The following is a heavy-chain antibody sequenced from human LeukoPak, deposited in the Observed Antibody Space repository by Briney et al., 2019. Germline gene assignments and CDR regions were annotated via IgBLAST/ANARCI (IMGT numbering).Heavy chain of an antibody. D-gene: IGHD3-16*01. J-gene: IGHJ3*02. CDR2: IYYSGST. Sequence: PSETLSLTCTVSGGSISSSSYYWGWIRQPPGKGLEWIGSIYYSGSTYYNPSLKSRVTISVDTPKNQFSLKLSSVAAADTAVYYCARDTFGGVADAFDIWGQGTMVTVSS. CDR3: ARDTFGGVADAFDI. CDR1: GGSISSSSYY. V-gene: IGHV4-39*01.